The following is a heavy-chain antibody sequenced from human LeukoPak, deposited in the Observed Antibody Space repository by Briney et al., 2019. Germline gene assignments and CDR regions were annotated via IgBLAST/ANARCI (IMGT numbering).Heavy chain of an antibody. J-gene: IGHJ4*02. D-gene: IGHD5-12*01. V-gene: IGHV3-23*01. CDR1: GFTFSSYA. CDR2: TSGSGAST. Sequence: TGGSLRLSCAASGFTFSSYAMSWVRQAPGKGLEWVSATSGSGASTCYAESVKGRFTISRDNSKNTLYLQMTSLRAEDTAVYYCAKDRRGYSGYDYFDYWGQGTLVTVSS. CDR3: AKDRRGYSGYDYFDY.